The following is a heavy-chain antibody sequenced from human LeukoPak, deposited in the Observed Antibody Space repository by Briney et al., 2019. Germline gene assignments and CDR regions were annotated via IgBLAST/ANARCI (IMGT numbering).Heavy chain of an antibody. CDR2: IYSGGST. CDR3: ARVVAATSYYFDY. Sequence: AGGSLRLSCAASGFTVSSNYMSWVRQAPGKGLEWGSVIYSGGSTYYADSVKGRFTISRDNSKNTLYLQMNSLRAEDTAVYYCARVVAATSYYFDYWGQGTLVTVSS. J-gene: IGHJ4*02. V-gene: IGHV3-66*01. D-gene: IGHD2-15*01. CDR1: GFTVSSNY.